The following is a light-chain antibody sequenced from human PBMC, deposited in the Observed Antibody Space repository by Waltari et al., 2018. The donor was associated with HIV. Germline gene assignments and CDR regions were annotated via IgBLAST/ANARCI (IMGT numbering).Light chain of an antibody. V-gene: IGKV3-15*01. J-gene: IGKJ1*01. CDR3: QQYNSWPPWT. CDR1: QSITTK. Sequence: EIVMTQSPATLSVSPGERVTLSCRASQSITTKLAWYQQTPGQAPRLLIYGASTRAPGIPDRFSGSGSGTEFTLTISSLQSEDFAIYYCQQYNSWPPWTFGQGTKVEI. CDR2: GAS.